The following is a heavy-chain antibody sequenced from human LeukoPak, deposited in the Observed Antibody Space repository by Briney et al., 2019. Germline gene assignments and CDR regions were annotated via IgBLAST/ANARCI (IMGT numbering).Heavy chain of an antibody. CDR2: IRSKANSYAT. CDR1: GFTFSGSA. Sequence: GGSLRLSCAASGFTFSGSAMHWVRQASGKGLEWVGRIRSKANSYATAYAASVKGRFTISRDDSKNTAYLQMNSLKTEDTAVYYCTSPVEMATIKYFQHWGQGTLVTVSS. J-gene: IGHJ1*01. D-gene: IGHD5-24*01. V-gene: IGHV3-73*01. CDR3: TSPVEMATIKYFQH.